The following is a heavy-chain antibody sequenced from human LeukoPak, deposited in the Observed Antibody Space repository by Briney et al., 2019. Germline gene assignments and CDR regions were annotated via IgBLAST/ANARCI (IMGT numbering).Heavy chain of an antibody. CDR2: MNPHRGAT. V-gene: IGHV1-2*07. CDR1: GYTVTEYP. CDR3: ARGAKAGATFDY. Sequence: ASVKLSCKASGYTVTEYPMYWGRQAPGQGLRWMGDMNPHRGATNNAHTFQGRVTMTLDTSIRTAFLGLIRLRADETAVYFCARGAKAGATFDYWGQGILLAVSS. J-gene: IGHJ4*02. D-gene: IGHD1-26*01.